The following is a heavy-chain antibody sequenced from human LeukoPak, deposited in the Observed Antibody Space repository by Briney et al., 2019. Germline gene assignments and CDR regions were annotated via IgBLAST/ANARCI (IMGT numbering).Heavy chain of an antibody. CDR2: INSDGSST. J-gene: IGHJ4*02. CDR3: ARAVYDSKDY. CDR1: GFTFNSYW. D-gene: IGHD3-22*01. Sequence: PGGSLRLSCAASGFTFNSYWMHWVRQAPGKGLVWVSRINSDGSSTSYADSVNGRFTISRDNAKNTLYLEMNSLRAEDTAVYYCARAVYDSKDYWGQGTLVTVSS. V-gene: IGHV3-74*01.